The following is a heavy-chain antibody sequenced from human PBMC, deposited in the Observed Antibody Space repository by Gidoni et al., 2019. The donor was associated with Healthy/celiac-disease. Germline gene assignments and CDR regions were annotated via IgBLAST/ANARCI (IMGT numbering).Heavy chain of an antibody. CDR2: IYYSGRT. CDR1: VGPLRSGGYY. CDR3: ARVAFGGVIANFDY. Sequence: QVQLQESGPGLVKPSQTLSPTCAVSVGPLRSGGYYCSWLRQPPGKGLEWIGYIYYSGRTYYNPSLKSRVTISVDTSTNQFSLKLSSVTAADTAVYYCARVAFGGVIANFDYWGQGTLVTVSS. D-gene: IGHD3-16*02. V-gene: IGHV4-30-4*01. J-gene: IGHJ4*02.